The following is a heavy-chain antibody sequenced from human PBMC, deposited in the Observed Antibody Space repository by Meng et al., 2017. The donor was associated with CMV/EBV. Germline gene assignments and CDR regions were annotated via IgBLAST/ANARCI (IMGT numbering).Heavy chain of an antibody. D-gene: IGHD1-26*01. J-gene: IGHJ4*02. CDR3: ARYSGSYYSY. Sequence: QLQLQESCPGLVKPSETLSLTCTVSGGSISSSSYYWGWIRQPPGKGLEWIGSIYYSGSTYYNPSLKSRVTISVDTSKNQFSLKLSSVTAADTAVYYCARYSGSYYSYWGQGTLVTVAS. CDR1: GGSISSSSYY. CDR2: IYYSGST. V-gene: IGHV4-39*01.